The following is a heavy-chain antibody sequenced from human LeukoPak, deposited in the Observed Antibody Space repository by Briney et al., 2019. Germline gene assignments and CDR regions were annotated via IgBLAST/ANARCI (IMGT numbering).Heavy chain of an antibody. J-gene: IGHJ4*02. CDR3: AKNIRAQY. V-gene: IGHV3-23*01. Sequence: GGSLRLSCAASGFTFSSYAMSWVRQAPGKGLEGVSGISGSGGITSYADSVKGRFTISRDNSKNTVYLQMNSLRSEDTAVYYCAKNIRAQYWGQGTLVTVSS. CDR1: GFTFSSYA. CDR2: ISGSGGIT. D-gene: IGHD2/OR15-2a*01.